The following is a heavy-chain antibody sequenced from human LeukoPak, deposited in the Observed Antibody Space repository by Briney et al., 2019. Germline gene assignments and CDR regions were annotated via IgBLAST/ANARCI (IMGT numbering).Heavy chain of an antibody. V-gene: IGHV1-69*04. CDR3: ARDRCSSTNCCGGLGYSFDY. D-gene: IGHD2-2*01. Sequence: SVKVSCKTSGDTFSRYAISWVRQAPGQGLEWMGRFIPLLGIANYAQKFQGRLTITADKSTTTAYMELSSLKSEDTAVYYCARDRCSSTNCCGGLGYSFDYWGQGTLVTVSS. J-gene: IGHJ4*02. CDR2: FIPLLGIA. CDR1: GDTFSRYA.